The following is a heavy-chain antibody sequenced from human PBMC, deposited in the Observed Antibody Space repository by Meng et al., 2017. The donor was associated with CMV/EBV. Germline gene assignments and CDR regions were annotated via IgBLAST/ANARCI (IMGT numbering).Heavy chain of an antibody. D-gene: IGHD3-3*01. Sequence: GGSLRLSCAASGFTFSSYSMNWVRQAPGKGLEWVSSISSSSSYIYYADSVKGRFTISRDNAKNSLYLQMNSLRAEDTAVYYCARDGRNFWSGDDAFDIWGQGTMVTVSS. CDR2: ISSSSSYI. J-gene: IGHJ3*02. CDR3: ARDGRNFWSGDDAFDI. V-gene: IGHV3-21*01. CDR1: GFTFSSYS.